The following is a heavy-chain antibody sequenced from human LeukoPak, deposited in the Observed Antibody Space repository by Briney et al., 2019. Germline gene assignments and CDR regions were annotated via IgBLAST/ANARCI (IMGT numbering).Heavy chain of an antibody. CDR2: ISAYNGNT. CDR1: GYTFTSYG. Sequence: GASVKVSCKASGYTFTSYGISWVRRAPGQGLEWMGWISAYNGNTNYAQKLQGRVTMTTDTSTSTAYMELRSLRSDDTAVYYCARLYYDILTVYYYYYMDVWGKGTTVTVSS. CDR3: ARLYYDILTVYYYYYMDV. V-gene: IGHV1-18*01. D-gene: IGHD3-9*01. J-gene: IGHJ6*03.